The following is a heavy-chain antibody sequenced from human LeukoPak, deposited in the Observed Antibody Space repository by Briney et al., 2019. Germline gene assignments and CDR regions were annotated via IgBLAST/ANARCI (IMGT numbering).Heavy chain of an antibody. CDR1: GGSISSYY. CDR2: IYYSGST. D-gene: IGHD5-24*01. CDR3: ARVTLRDGYYM. J-gene: IGHJ4*02. V-gene: IGHV4-59*08. Sequence: SETLSLTCTTSGGSISSYYWSWIRQPPGKGLEWVGYIYYSGSTSYNPSLKSRVTILVDTSKNKFSVKLRSVTAAATAVYYCARVTLRDGYYMWGQGTLVTVSS.